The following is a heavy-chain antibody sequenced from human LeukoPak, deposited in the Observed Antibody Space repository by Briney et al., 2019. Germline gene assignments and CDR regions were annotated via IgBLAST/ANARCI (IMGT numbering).Heavy chain of an antibody. Sequence: PGGSLRLSCAASGFTFSSYEMNWVHQAPGKGLEWVSYISSSGSTIYYADSVKGRFTISRDNAKNSLYLQMNSLRRDDTAVYYYARDPNWNDGWNWFDPWGQGTLVTVSS. D-gene: IGHD1-1*01. CDR1: GFTFSSYE. CDR2: ISSSGSTI. CDR3: ARDPNWNDGWNWFDP. V-gene: IGHV3-48*03. J-gene: IGHJ5*02.